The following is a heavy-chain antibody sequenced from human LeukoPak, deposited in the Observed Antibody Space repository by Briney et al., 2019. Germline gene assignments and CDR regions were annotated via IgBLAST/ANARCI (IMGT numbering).Heavy chain of an antibody. Sequence: PGGSLRLSCAASGFTFSSYSMNWVRQAPGKGLEWVSSISSSSSYIYYAASVKGRFTISRDNAKNSLYLQMNSLRAEDTAVYYCARTSSGWYDYWGQGTLVTVSS. J-gene: IGHJ4*02. D-gene: IGHD6-19*01. CDR3: ARTSSGWYDY. CDR1: GFTFSSYS. CDR2: ISSSSSYI. V-gene: IGHV3-21*01.